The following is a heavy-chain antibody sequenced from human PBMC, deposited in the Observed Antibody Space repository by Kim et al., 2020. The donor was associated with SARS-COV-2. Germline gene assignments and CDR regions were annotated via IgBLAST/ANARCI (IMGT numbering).Heavy chain of an antibody. CDR3: ATEGTSAVAGTKNYYYYGMDV. D-gene: IGHD6-19*01. CDR2: FDPEDGET. J-gene: IGHJ6*02. V-gene: IGHV1-24*01. Sequence: ASVKVSCKVSGYTLTELSMHWVRQAPGKGLEWMGGFDPEDGETIYAQKFQGRVTMTEDTSTDTAYMELSSLRSEDTAVYYCATEGTSAVAGTKNYYYYGMDVWGQGTTVTVSS. CDR1: GYTLTELS.